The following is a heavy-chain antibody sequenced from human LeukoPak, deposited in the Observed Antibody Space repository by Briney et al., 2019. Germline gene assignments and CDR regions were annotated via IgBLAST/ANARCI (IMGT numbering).Heavy chain of an antibody. CDR2: IYHSGST. J-gene: IGHJ6*03. Sequence: PSETLSLTCAVSGGSISSSNWWSWVRQPPGKGLEWIGEIYHSGSTNYNPSLKSRVTISVDKSKNQFSLKLSSVTAADTAVYYCARGPRGDIAVDHPGYYYYMDVWGKGTTVTVSS. V-gene: IGHV4-4*02. CDR3: ARGPRGDIAVDHPGYYYYMDV. D-gene: IGHD6-19*01. CDR1: GGSISSSNW.